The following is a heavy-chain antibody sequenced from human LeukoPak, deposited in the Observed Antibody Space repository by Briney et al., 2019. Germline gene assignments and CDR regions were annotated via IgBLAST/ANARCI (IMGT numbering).Heavy chain of an antibody. Sequence: GRSLRLSCAASGFTFSSYAMHWVRQAPGKGLEWVAVISYDGSNKYYADSVKGRFTISRDNSKNTLYLQMNSLRAEDTAVYYCARDVEMATIESYYYYGMDVWGQGTTVTVSS. CDR1: GFTFSSYA. CDR2: ISYDGSNK. D-gene: IGHD5-24*01. V-gene: IGHV3-30-3*01. J-gene: IGHJ6*02. CDR3: ARDVEMATIESYYYYGMDV.